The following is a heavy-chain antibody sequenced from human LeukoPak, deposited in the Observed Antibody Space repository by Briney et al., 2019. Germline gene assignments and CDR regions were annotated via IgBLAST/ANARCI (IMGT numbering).Heavy chain of an antibody. CDR3: AHGIWFDR. V-gene: IGHV2-5*02. CDR1: GFLLHTRGVA. J-gene: IGHJ5*02. CDR2: IYWDDDK. Sequence: SGPTLVKPTQTLTLTCTFSGFLLHTRGVAVGWIRQPPGKALEWLALIYWDDDKRYSPSLKNRLNITKDTSKNQVVLTMTNMDPVDTGTYYWAHGIWFDRWGQGTLVTVSS.